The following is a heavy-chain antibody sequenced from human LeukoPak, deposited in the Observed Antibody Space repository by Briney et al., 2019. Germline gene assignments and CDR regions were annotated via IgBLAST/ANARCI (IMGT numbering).Heavy chain of an antibody. D-gene: IGHD5-24*01. CDR1: GYSIGSGYY. CDR3: ARLGRWLHRVDY. J-gene: IGHJ4*02. V-gene: IGHV4-38-2*01. CDR2: IYHSGST. Sequence: SETLSLTXAVSGYSIGSGYYWGWIRQPPGKGLERIGSIYHSGSTYYNPSLKSRVTISVDTSKNQFSLKLSSVTAADTAVYYCARLGRWLHRVDYWGQGTLVTVSS.